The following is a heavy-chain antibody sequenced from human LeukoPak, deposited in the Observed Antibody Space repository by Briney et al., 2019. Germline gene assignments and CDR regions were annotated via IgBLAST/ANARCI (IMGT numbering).Heavy chain of an antibody. CDR3: AREIAAAGSRKTDY. Sequence: ASVKVSCKASGYSFASYGISWVRQAPGQGLEWMGIINPSGGSTSYAQKFQGRVTMTRDTSTSTVYMELSSLRSEDTAVYYCAREIAAAGSRKTDYWGQGTLVTVSS. D-gene: IGHD6-13*01. CDR1: GYSFASYG. V-gene: IGHV1-46*01. CDR2: INPSGGST. J-gene: IGHJ4*02.